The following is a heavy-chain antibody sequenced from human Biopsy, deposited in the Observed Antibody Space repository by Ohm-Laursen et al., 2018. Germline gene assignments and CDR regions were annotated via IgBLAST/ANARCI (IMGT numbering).Heavy chain of an antibody. CDR1: GGSISSSTTYY. V-gene: IGHV4-39*01. CDR2: IYNTETT. J-gene: IGHJ5*02. CDR3: ARHPTGFWFDP. Sequence: SETLSLTCPVSGGSISSSTTYYWAWLRQPPGKGLEWIGSIYNTETTFYNPSLKSRVTISVDTSTNQFSRKVSPVTAADTALYFCARHPTGFWFDPWGHGTLVTVSS.